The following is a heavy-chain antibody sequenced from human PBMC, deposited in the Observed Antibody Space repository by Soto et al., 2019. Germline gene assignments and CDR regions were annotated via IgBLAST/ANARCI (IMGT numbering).Heavy chain of an antibody. Sequence: GSGPTLVNPTQTLTLTCTFSGFSLSTSGVGVGWIRQPPGKALEWLALIYWNDDKRYSPSLKSRLTITKDTSKNQVVLTMTNMDPVDTATYYCAHRRRRGRDYYASSGYYSWFDPWGQGTVVTVS. CDR1: GFSLSTSGVG. V-gene: IGHV2-5*01. J-gene: IGHJ5*02. CDR2: IYWNDDK. D-gene: IGHD3-22*01. CDR3: AHRRRRGRDYYASSGYYSWFDP.